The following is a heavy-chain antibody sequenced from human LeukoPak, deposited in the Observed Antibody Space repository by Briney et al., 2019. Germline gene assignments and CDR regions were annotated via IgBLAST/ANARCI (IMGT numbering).Heavy chain of an antibody. Sequence: ASVKVSCKASGYTFTSYSKYTIHWVRQAPGQRLEWMGWINAGIGETRYSQKFQGRVTFTVDTSANTVYMELNSLISEDTAVYYCARDSDTSDWAWVYWGQGTLVTVSS. CDR3: ARDSDTSDWAWVY. CDR2: INAGIGET. V-gene: IGHV1-3*01. D-gene: IGHD6-19*01. CDR1: GYTFTSYS. J-gene: IGHJ4*02.